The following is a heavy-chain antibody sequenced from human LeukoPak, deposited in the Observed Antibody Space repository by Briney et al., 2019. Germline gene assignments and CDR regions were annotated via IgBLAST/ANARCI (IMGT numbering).Heavy chain of an antibody. V-gene: IGHV3-74*01. Sequence: GGSLRLSCAASGFTSSSKWMHWVRQAPGKGLVWVSCIKSDGSSTNYADSVKGRFTISRDNAKNTVFLQMNSLRVEDTAMYYCVRDSGSYWFDPWGQGTLVTVSS. CDR2: IKSDGSST. J-gene: IGHJ5*02. D-gene: IGHD1-26*01. CDR1: GFTSSSKW. CDR3: VRDSGSYWFDP.